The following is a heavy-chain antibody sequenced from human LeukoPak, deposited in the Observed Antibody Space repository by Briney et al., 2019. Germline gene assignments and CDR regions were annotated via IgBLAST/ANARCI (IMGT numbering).Heavy chain of an antibody. CDR2: IKQDGSEK. Sequence: GGSLRLSCAASGFTFSSYWMSWVRQAPGKGLEWVANIKQDGSEKYYVDSVKGRFTISRDNAKNSLYLQMNSLRAGDTAVYYCARDARSYCSSASCLDAFDIWGQGTMVTVSS. J-gene: IGHJ3*02. CDR1: GFTFSSYW. CDR3: ARDARSYCSSASCLDAFDI. V-gene: IGHV3-7*01. D-gene: IGHD2-2*01.